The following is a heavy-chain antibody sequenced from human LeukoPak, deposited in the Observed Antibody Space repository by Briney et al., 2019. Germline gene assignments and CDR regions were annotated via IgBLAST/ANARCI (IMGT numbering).Heavy chain of an antibody. CDR1: GFTFSGYA. J-gene: IGHJ4*02. Sequence: GGSLRLSCAASGFTFSGYAMSWVRQAPGKGLEWVSAISGSGGSTYYADSVKGRFTISRDNSKNTLYLQMNSLRAEDTAVYYCAKDLGGTMIVVGIFDYWGQGTLVTVSS. CDR2: ISGSGGST. V-gene: IGHV3-23*01. CDR3: AKDLGGTMIVVGIFDY. D-gene: IGHD3-22*01.